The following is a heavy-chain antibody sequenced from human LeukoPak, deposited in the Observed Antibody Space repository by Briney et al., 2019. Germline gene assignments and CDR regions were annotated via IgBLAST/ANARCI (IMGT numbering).Heavy chain of an antibody. V-gene: IGHV1-69*13. CDR1: VGAFRHYT. CDR3: AVENYYGRGRIGFNY. D-gene: IGHD3-10*01. J-gene: IGHJ4*02. CDR2: IIPIFGTA. Sequence: SVKDSFKGSVGAFRHYTIPWVRPAPGQGLEWMGGIIPIFGTANYAQKFQGRVTITAEESTSTAYIELSSLRSEDTAVYYCAVENYYGRGRIGFNYWGQGTLVTVSS.